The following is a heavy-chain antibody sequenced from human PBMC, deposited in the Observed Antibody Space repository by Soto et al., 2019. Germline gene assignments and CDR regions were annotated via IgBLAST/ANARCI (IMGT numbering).Heavy chain of an antibody. Sequence: PGGFLTLTCVVLVSRFCSYTFPRVRPVTGRGLEWVSEISSSSTTIDYADSVKGRFTVSRDNAKNSLYLQMNSLRAEDTAVYFCARDPEYCSVGNCYETGSDYWGQGT. CDR1: VSRFCSYT. J-gene: IGHJ4*02. D-gene: IGHD2-15*01. CDR3: ARDPEYCSVGNCYETGSDY. V-gene: IGHV3-48*01. CDR2: ISSSSTTI.